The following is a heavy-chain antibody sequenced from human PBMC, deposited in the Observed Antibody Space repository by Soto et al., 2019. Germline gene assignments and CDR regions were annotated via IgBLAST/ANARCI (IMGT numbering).Heavy chain of an antibody. Sequence: QLQLQESGSGLVKPSQTLSLTCAVSGGSISSGDYSWNWIRQPPGKGLECIGYIYSGGSTYYNPSPPSRVTMSVDRSRNQFSLKLNSVTAADTAVYYCARVRREYDNSGPVDYWGQGTLVTVSS. V-gene: IGHV4-30-2*01. CDR3: ARVRREYDNSGPVDY. J-gene: IGHJ4*02. CDR1: GGSISSGDYS. CDR2: IYSGGST. D-gene: IGHD3-22*01.